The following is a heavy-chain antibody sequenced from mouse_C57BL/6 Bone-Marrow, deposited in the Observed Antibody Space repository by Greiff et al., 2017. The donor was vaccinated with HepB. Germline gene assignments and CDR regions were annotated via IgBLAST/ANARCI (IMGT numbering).Heavy chain of an antibody. CDR1: GYTFTSYW. CDR3: ARDSTSTVVAPEFAY. J-gene: IGHJ3*01. D-gene: IGHD1-1*01. V-gene: IGHV1-55*01. Sequence: QVQLQQPGAELVKPGASVKMSCKASGYTFTSYWITWVKQRPGQGLEWIGDIYPGSGSTNYNEKFKSKATLTVDTSSSTAYMQLSSLTSEDSAVYYCARDSTSTVVAPEFAYWGQGTLVTVSA. CDR2: IYPGSGST.